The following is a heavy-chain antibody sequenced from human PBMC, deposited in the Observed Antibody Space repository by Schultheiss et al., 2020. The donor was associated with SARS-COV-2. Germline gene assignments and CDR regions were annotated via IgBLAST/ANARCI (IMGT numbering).Heavy chain of an antibody. CDR1: GFTFSSYS. V-gene: IGHV3-30*05. D-gene: IGHD4-17*01. Sequence: GGSLRLSCAASGFTFSSYSMNWVRQAPGKGLEWVAVISYDGSNKYYADSVKGRFTISRDNSKNTLYLQMNSLRAEDTAVYYCARSDYGDYPVPNHAFDIWGQGTMVTVSS. CDR3: ARSDYGDYPVPNHAFDI. CDR2: ISYDGSNK. J-gene: IGHJ3*02.